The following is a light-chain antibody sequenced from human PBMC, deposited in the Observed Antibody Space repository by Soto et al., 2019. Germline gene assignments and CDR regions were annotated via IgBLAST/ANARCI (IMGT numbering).Light chain of an antibody. CDR2: GAS. CDR1: QSVSVY. J-gene: IGKJ1*01. Sequence: DIVLTHSPATLSLSPGERANLSCRASQSVSVYLAWYQQKPGQARRRLSYGASAMAIGIPSSFRGSGSGTEFSLTISSVQSEDFAVYYCQQYNNGPPEMFGQGTKVDIK. V-gene: IGKV3-15*01. CDR3: QQYNNGPPEM.